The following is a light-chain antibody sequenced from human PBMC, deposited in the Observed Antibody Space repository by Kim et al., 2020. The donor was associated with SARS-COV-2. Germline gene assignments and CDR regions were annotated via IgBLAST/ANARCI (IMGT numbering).Light chain of an antibody. V-gene: IGLV4-69*01. J-gene: IGLJ3*02. CDR1: MGHSSYA. CDR3: QTWDTGIRV. Sequence: ASVRLTGTLSMGHSSYAIAGHQQKPGKGPRYLMKLNNDGRHNKGDGIPDRFSGSSSGAERYLTIASLQSEDEADYYCQTWDTGIRVFGGGTQLTVL. CDR2: LNNDGRH.